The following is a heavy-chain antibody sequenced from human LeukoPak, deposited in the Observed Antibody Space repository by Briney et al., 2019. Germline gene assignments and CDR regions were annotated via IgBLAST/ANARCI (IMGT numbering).Heavy chain of an antibody. CDR3: ARVMGYDSSGPRWFDP. CDR1: GGSISSGDYY. Sequence: SETLSLTCTVSGGSISSGDYYWSWIRQPPGKGLEWIGYIYYSGSTNYNPSLKSRVTISVDTSKNQFSLKLSSVTAADTAVYYCARVMGYDSSGPRWFDPWGQGTLVTVSS. J-gene: IGHJ5*02. D-gene: IGHD3-22*01. CDR2: IYYSGST. V-gene: IGHV4-61*08.